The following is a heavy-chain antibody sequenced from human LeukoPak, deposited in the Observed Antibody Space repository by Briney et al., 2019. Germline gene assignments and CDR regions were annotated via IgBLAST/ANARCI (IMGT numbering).Heavy chain of an antibody. J-gene: IGHJ6*03. Sequence: PSETLSLTCAVYGGSFSGYYWSWIRQPPGKGLEWIGEINHSGSTNYNPSLKSRVTISVDTSKNQFSLKLSSVTAADTAVYYCAFIVGSSSVFDYYYYMDVWGKGTTGTVSS. CDR1: GGSFSGYY. CDR3: AFIVGSSSVFDYYYYMDV. D-gene: IGHD1-26*01. V-gene: IGHV4-34*01. CDR2: INHSGST.